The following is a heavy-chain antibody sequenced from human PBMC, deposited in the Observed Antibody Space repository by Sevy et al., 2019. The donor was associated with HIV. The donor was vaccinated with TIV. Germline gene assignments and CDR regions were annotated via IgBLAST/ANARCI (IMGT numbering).Heavy chain of an antibody. CDR3: ARRYFDL. CDR1: GFTFDMYW. CDR2: IRQDGNEI. J-gene: IGHJ4*02. V-gene: IGHV3-7*03. Sequence: GGSLRLSCDASGFTFDMYWMQWVRRAPGKGLEWVANIRQDGNEIYYAALVRGRFTISRENAKGSLYLQMNDLRVEDTATYYCARRYFDLWGQGTLVTVSS.